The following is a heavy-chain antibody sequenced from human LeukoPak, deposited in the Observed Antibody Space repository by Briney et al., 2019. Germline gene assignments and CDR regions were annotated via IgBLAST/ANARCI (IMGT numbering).Heavy chain of an antibody. CDR3: ARDRGYSSFDY. CDR1: GFTFNTYS. Sequence: PGGSLRLSCEASGFTFNTYSMNWVRQAPGKGLEWVASINPDGSEKYSVDSVKGRFTISRDNAKNSLYLQMNSLRAEDTAVYYCARDRGYSSFDYWGQGTLVTVSS. V-gene: IGHV3-7*01. D-gene: IGHD6-19*01. J-gene: IGHJ4*02. CDR2: INPDGSEK.